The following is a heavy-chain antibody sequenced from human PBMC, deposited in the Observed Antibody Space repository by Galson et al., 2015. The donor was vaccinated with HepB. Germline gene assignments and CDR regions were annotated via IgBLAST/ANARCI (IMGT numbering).Heavy chain of an antibody. CDR3: ARVNVGNFWSPSYYFDY. J-gene: IGHJ4*02. CDR2: VYKSGST. D-gene: IGHD3-3*01. CDR1: GFNVDKYF. V-gene: IGHV3-66*02. Sequence: SLRLSCAASGFNVDKYFMSWVRQTPGKGLEWVSVVYKSGSTHSADSVKGRFTISRDNFRNTVALQMSSLRSEDAGIYYCARVNVGNFWSPSYYFDYWGQGTLVTVSS.